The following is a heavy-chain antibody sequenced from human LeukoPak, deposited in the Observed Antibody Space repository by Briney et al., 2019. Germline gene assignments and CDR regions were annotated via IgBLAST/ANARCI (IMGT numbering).Heavy chain of an antibody. CDR3: ATGGYTSRAFDI. V-gene: IGHV1-24*01. D-gene: IGHD5-12*01. Sequence: ASVKVSCKVSGYTLTELSMHWVRQAPGKGLEWMGGFDPEDGETIYAQKFQGRVTMTEDTSTDTAYMELSSLGSEDTAVYYCATGGYTSRAFDIWGQGTMVTVSS. CDR1: GYTLTELS. J-gene: IGHJ3*02. CDR2: FDPEDGET.